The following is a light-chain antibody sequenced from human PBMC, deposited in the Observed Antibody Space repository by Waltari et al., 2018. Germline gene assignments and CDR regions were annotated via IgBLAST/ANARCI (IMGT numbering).Light chain of an antibody. Sequence: DIQMTQSQSSVSASVGERVTITCRASQDISSWLAWYQQQPGKAPKLLIYAASSLQSGVPSRFSGSGSGTDFTLTISSLQPEDFATYYCQQANSFPLLTFGGGTKVELK. CDR1: QDISSW. CDR3: QQANSFPLLT. CDR2: AAS. V-gene: IGKV1-12*01. J-gene: IGKJ4*01.